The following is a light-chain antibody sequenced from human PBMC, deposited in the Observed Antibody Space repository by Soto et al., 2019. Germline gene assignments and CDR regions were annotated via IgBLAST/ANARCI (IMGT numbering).Light chain of an antibody. J-gene: IGKJ5*01. CDR2: DAS. CDR1: QSVSSC. Sequence: LVLTQVPDTVSYSPWVRATLSSSARQSVSSCLAWYQQKPGQAPRLLIYDASNRATGIPARFSGSGSGTDFTLTISSREPEDFAAYYCQQRSNWPPITFGQGTRLEIK. CDR3: QQRSNWPPIT. V-gene: IGKV3-11*01.